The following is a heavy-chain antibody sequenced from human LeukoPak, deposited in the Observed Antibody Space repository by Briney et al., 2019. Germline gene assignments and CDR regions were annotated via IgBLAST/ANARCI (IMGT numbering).Heavy chain of an antibody. CDR2: INHSGST. V-gene: IGHV4-34*01. Sequence: SETLSLTCAVYGGSFSGYYWSWIRQPPGKGLEWIGEINHSGSTNYNPSLKSRVTISVDTSKNQFSLKLSSVTAADTAVYYCARDTSGSGSYYRRTYYYYYYMDVWGKGTTVTISS. D-gene: IGHD3-10*01. J-gene: IGHJ6*03. CDR3: ARDTSGSGSYYRRTYYYYYYMDV. CDR1: GGSFSGYY.